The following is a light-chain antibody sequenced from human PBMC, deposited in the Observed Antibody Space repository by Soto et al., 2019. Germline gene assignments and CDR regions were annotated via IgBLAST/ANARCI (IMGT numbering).Light chain of an antibody. CDR3: QQYGSSPPDT. CDR2: GAS. J-gene: IGKJ3*01. V-gene: IGKV3-20*01. Sequence: EIVLTQSPVPLSLSPGERATLSCRASQSVSSSYLAWYQQKPGQAPRLLIYGASSRATGIPDRFSGSGSGTDFTLTISRLEPEDFAVYYCQQYGSSPPDTFGPGTKVDIK. CDR1: QSVSSSY.